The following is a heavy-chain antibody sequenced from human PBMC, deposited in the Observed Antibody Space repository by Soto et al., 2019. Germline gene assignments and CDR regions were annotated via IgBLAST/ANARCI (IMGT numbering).Heavy chain of an antibody. V-gene: IGHV4-59*11. D-gene: IGHD5-18*01. Sequence: PGGSLRLSCAASGFTFSDRYMDWVRQAPGKGLEWIGYIYYSGSTNYNPSLKSRVTISVDTSKNQFSLKLSSVTAADTAVYYCARGEIYRGYSYGYWVDAFDIWGQGTMVTVSS. J-gene: IGHJ3*02. CDR2: IYYSGST. CDR1: GFTFSDRY. CDR3: ARGEIYRGYSYGYWVDAFDI.